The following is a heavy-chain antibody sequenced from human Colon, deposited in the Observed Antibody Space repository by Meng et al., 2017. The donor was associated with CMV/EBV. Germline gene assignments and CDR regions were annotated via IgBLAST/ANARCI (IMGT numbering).Heavy chain of an antibody. CDR2: ISNDGGSQ. Sequence: GESLKISCAASGFTFSNYAMHWVRQAPGKGLEWVAIISNDGGSQNYADSVKGRFTISRDESKDTLVLQMNSLRGDDTAVYFCARDLDTSSGFYGMDVWGQGTTVTVSS. J-gene: IGHJ6*02. CDR3: ARDLDTSSGFYGMDV. V-gene: IGHV3-30*04. CDR1: GFTFSNYA. D-gene: IGHD5-18*01.